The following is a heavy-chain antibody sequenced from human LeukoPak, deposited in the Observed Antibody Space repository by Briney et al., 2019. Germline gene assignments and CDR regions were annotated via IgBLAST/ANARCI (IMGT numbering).Heavy chain of an antibody. CDR1: GYTFTSYY. Sequence: GASVKVSCKASGYTFTSYYMHRVRQAPGQGLEWMGIINPSGGSTSYAQKFQGRVTMARDMSTSTVYMELSSLRSEDTAVYYCASSTVTTIGWFDHWGQGTLVTVPS. D-gene: IGHD4-17*01. CDR2: INPSGGST. CDR3: ASSTVTTIGWFDH. V-gene: IGHV1-46*01. J-gene: IGHJ5*02.